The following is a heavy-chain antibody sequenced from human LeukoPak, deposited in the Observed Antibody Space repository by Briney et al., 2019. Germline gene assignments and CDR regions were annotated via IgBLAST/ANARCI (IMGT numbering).Heavy chain of an antibody. CDR2: ISYDGSNK. J-gene: IGHJ6*03. CDR1: GFTFSSYG. CDR3: ARGDYGDYLSYYYYMDV. D-gene: IGHD4-17*01. V-gene: IGHV3-30*03. Sequence: GGSLRLSCAASGFTFSSYGMHWVRQAPGKGLEWVAVISYDGSNKYYVDSVKGRFTISRDNSKNTLYLQMNSLRAEDTAVYYCARGDYGDYLSYYYYMDVWGKGTTVTISS.